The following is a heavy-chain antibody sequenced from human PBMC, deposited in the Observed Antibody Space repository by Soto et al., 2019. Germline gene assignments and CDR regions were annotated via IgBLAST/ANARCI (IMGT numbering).Heavy chain of an antibody. Sequence: EVHLVQSGADVKEPGATVKVSCKVSGYTFTDNYIHWVQQVPGKGLEWMGLVDPEDGQTAYAEKFQGRVTLSADTSTDTAYMQLSGLKSEDTAVHYCAIRRAYRNSWYYFDSWGQGTLVTVSS. CDR1: GYTFTDNY. CDR2: VDPEDGQT. CDR3: AIRRAYRNSWYYFDS. V-gene: IGHV1-69-2*01. J-gene: IGHJ4*02. D-gene: IGHD1-7*01.